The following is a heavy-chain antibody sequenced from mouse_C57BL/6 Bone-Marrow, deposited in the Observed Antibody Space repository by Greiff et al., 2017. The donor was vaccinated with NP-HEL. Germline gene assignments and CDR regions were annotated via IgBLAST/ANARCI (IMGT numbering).Heavy chain of an antibody. Sequence: QVQLKESGTELVKPGASVKLSCKASGYTFTSYWMHWVKQRPGQGLEWIGNINPSNGGTNYNEKFKSKATLTVDKSSSTAYMQLSSLTSEDSAVYYCARRKIYYAMDYWGQGTSVTVSS. J-gene: IGHJ4*01. V-gene: IGHV1-53*01. CDR1: GYTFTSYW. CDR3: ARRKIYYAMDY. CDR2: INPSNGGT.